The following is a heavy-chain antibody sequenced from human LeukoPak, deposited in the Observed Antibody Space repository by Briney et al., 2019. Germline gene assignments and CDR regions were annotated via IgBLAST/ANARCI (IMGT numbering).Heavy chain of an antibody. D-gene: IGHD5-18*01. CDR3: AKERYSYANGDFDY. Sequence: GGSLRLSCAASGFIFSSYAMSWVRQAPGKGLEWVSAISGSGGSTYYADSLKGRFTISRDNSKNTLYLQVNSLTAEDTALYYCAKERYSYANGDFDYWGQETLVTVSS. J-gene: IGHJ4*02. CDR2: ISGSGGST. CDR1: GFIFSSYA. V-gene: IGHV3-23*01.